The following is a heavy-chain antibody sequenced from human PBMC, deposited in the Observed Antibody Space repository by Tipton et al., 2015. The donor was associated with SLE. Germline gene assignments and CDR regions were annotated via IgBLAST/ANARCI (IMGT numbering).Heavy chain of an antibody. CDR3: ARDPGMSRYLDGRYFDY. CDR1: GGSISSGGYY. CDR2: IYYSGNT. Sequence: TLSLTCTVSGGSISSGGYYWTWIRQLPGKGLEWIGYIYYSGNTYYNPSLGSRLTISVDTSKDQFSLRLTSVTAADTAVYYCARDPGMSRYLDGRYFDYWGRGTQVTVSS. V-gene: IGHV4-31*03. D-gene: IGHD3-9*01. J-gene: IGHJ4*02.